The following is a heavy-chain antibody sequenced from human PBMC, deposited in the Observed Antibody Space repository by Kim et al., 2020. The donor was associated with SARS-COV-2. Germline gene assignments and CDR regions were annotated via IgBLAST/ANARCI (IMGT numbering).Heavy chain of an antibody. V-gene: IGHV3-23*03. D-gene: IGHD2-2*01. Sequence: YGDSMRSRVTVSRENSKNTVYLQLNSLRAEDTAVYYCARAKYGSSWFFDYWGQGTLVTVSS. J-gene: IGHJ4*02. CDR3: ARAKYGSSWFFDY.